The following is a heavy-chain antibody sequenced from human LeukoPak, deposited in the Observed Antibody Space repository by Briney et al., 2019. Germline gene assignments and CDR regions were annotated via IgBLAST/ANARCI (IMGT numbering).Heavy chain of an antibody. J-gene: IGHJ4*02. V-gene: IGHV3-23*01. Sequence: GESLKISCKGSGYSFTSYWIGWVRQAPGKGLEWVSAISGSGGSTYYADSVKGRFTISRDNSKNTLYLQMNSLRAEDTAVYYCAKIGSSGYLWGQGTLVTVSS. D-gene: IGHD3-22*01. CDR3: AKIGSSGYL. CDR1: GYSFTSYW. CDR2: ISGSGGST.